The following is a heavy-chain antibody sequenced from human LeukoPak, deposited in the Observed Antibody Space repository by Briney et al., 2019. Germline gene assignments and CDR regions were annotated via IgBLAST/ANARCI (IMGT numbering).Heavy chain of an antibody. V-gene: IGHV3-23*01. J-gene: IGHJ4*02. D-gene: IGHD6-13*01. CDR3: AKPPPDSSSWLFDY. Sequence: PGGSLRLSCAASGFTFSTHAMSWVRQAPGKGLEWVSTISGNGGTTYYADSVKGRFTISRDNSKNTLYLRMNSLRVEDTAVYYCAKPPPDSSSWLFDYWGQGTLVTVSS. CDR1: GFTFSTHA. CDR2: ISGNGGTT.